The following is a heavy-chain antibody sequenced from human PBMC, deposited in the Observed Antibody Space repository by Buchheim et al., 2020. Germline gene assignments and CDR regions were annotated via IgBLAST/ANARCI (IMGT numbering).Heavy chain of an antibody. V-gene: IGHV4-30-4*01. CDR3: ARAVDTAMVGPLYYYYYGMDV. J-gene: IGHJ6*02. CDR1: GGSISSGDYY. CDR2: IYYSGRT. Sequence: QVQLQESGPGLVKPSQTLSLTCTVSGGSISSGDYYWSWIRQPPGKGLEWIGYIYYSGRTYYNTSLKSRVTISVDTSKNQFSLKLSSVTAADTAVYYCARAVDTAMVGPLYYYYYGMDVWGQGTT. D-gene: IGHD5-18*01.